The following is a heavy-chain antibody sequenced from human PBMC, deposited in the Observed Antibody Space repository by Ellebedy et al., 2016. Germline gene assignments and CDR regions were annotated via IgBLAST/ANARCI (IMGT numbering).Heavy chain of an antibody. D-gene: IGHD5-18*01. Sequence: GGSLRLSCAASGFTFSSYGMHWVRQAPGKGLEWVAVISYDGSNKYYADSVKGRFTISRDNSKNTLYLQMSSLRAEDTAVYYCARGSGYSYGYFDYWGQGTLVTVSS. CDR3: ARGSGYSYGYFDY. J-gene: IGHJ4*02. CDR2: ISYDGSNK. CDR1: GFTFSSYG. V-gene: IGHV3-30*03.